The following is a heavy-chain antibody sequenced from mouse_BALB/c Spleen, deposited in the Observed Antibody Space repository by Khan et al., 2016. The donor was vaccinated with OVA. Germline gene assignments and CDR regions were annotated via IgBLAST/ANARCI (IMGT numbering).Heavy chain of an antibody. V-gene: IGHV1-77*01. J-gene: IGHJ3*01. CDR1: GYTFTDYI. CDR3: ARGGYSAFAY. D-gene: IGHD2-14*01. Sequence: QVQLQQSGPELVKPGASLKVSCKASGYTFTDYIIGWVKQSTRQGLEWIGDIFPGSDTPYYNEKFKDRATLTADKSANTAYMQLSSLTSDDSAVYFCARGGYSAFAYWAKGLWSLSLQ. CDR2: IFPGSDTP.